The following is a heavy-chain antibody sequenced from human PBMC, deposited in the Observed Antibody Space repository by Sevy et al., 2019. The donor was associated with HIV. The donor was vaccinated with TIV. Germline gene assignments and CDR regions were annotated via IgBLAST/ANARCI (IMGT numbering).Heavy chain of an antibody. CDR3: AGGGGASGFDY. D-gene: IGHD3-16*01. Sequence: GGSLRLSCVASGFTFNKAWMSWVRQAPGKGLEWVGRIKSKTDGATRDLAAPVKGRIIISRDDSKNTLYLQISNLKIEETGGYFWAGGGGASGFDYWGQGTLVTVSS. CDR1: GFTFNKAW. V-gene: IGHV3-15*01. CDR2: IKSKTDGATR. J-gene: IGHJ4*02.